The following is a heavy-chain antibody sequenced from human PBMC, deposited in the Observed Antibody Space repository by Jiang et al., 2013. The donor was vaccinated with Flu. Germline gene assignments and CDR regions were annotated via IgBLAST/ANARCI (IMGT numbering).Heavy chain of an antibody. D-gene: IGHD4-17*01. CDR2: IRSKAYGGTT. CDR3: TRDKKRTTVTYYYYYYGMDV. Sequence: QLLESGGGVVQPGRSLRRSCTASGFTFGDHAMSWFRQAPGKGLEWVGFIRSKAYGGTTEYAAPVKGRFTISRDDSQSIAYLQMNSLKTEDTAVYYCTRDKKRTTVTYYYYYYGMDVWGQGTTVTVSS. CDR1: GFTFGDHA. V-gene: IGHV3-49*03. J-gene: IGHJ6*02.